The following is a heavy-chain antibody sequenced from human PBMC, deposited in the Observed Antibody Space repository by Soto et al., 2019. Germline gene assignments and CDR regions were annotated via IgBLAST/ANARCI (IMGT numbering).Heavy chain of an antibody. CDR2: INAGNGNT. V-gene: IGHV1-3*01. D-gene: IGHD3-10*01. CDR3: ARYRGELLWFGESPNYDY. CDR1: GYTFTSYA. Sequence: QVQLVQSGAEVKKPGASVEVSCKASGYTFTSYAMHRVRQAPGQRLEWMGWINAGNGNTKYSQKFQRRVTITRDTPAGTDYIGQSSQRSEDTAVDYCARYRGELLWFGESPNYDYWGQGTLVTLSS. J-gene: IGHJ4*02.